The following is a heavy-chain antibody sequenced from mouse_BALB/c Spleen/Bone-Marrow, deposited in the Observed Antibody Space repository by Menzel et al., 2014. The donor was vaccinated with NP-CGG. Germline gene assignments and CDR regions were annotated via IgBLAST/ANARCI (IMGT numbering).Heavy chain of an antibody. Sequence: QVQLQQPGPGLVQPSQSLSIPCTVSGFSLTNYGEHWVRQSPGKGLEWLGVIWSGGSTDYNAAFISRLTISKDNSKSQVFFKMNSLQANDTAIYYCAKKPTIGTIGYWGQGTTLTVSS. CDR1: GFSLTNYG. D-gene: IGHD2-14*01. CDR2: IWSGGST. CDR3: AKKPTIGTIGY. V-gene: IGHV2-2*02. J-gene: IGHJ2*01.